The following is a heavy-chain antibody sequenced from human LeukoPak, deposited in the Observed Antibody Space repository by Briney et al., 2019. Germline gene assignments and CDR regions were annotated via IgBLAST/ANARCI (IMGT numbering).Heavy chain of an antibody. Sequence: GGSLRLSCAASGFTFSSYEMNWVRQAPGKGLEWASYISSSGSTIYYADSVKGRFTISRDNAKNSLYLQMNSLRAEDTAVYYCARGQGAYSGYDYDYWGQGTLVTVSS. CDR2: ISSSGSTI. J-gene: IGHJ4*02. D-gene: IGHD5-12*01. CDR1: GFTFSSYE. V-gene: IGHV3-48*03. CDR3: ARGQGAYSGYDYDY.